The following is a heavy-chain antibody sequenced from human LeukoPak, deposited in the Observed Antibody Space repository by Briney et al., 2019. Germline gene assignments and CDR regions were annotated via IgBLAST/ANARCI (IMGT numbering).Heavy chain of an antibody. D-gene: IGHD6-13*01. V-gene: IGHV4-38-2*02. CDR2: VYHSGNS. CDR1: GYSISNGYY. J-gene: IGHJ4*02. Sequence: SETLSLTCTVSGYSISNGYYWGWIRQPPGKGLEWIGNVYHSGNSYYNPSLKSRVTISLDTPKNQFSLKLSSVTAADTAVYYCARGRPSGIAAAGTVDYWGQGTLVTVSS. CDR3: ARGRPSGIAAAGTVDY.